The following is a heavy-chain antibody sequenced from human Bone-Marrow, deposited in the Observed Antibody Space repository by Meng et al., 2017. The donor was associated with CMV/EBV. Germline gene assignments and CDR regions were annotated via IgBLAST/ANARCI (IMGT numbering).Heavy chain of an antibody. Sequence: GESLKISCAASGFTVSSNYMSWVRQAPGKGLEWVSVIYSGGSTYYADSVKGRFTISRDNSKNTLYLQMNSLRAEDTAVYYCARVYYGSGYYFDYWGQGTLVTVSS. D-gene: IGHD3-10*01. CDR2: IYSGGST. V-gene: IGHV3-66*02. J-gene: IGHJ4*02. CDR3: ARVYYGSGYYFDY. CDR1: GFTVSSNY.